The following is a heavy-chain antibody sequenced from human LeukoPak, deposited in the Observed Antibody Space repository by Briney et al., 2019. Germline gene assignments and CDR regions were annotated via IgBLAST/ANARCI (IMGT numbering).Heavy chain of an antibody. D-gene: IGHD3-10*01. CDR2: ISGSGGST. Sequence: GGSLRLSCAASGFTFTSYAMSWVRQAPGKGLEWGSAISGSGGSTYYADSVKGRFTISRDNSKNTLYLQMNSLRAEDTAVYYCAKDWTYYYGSGSYLDYWGQGTLVTVSS. J-gene: IGHJ4*02. V-gene: IGHV3-23*01. CDR3: AKDWTYYYGSGSYLDY. CDR1: GFTFTSYA.